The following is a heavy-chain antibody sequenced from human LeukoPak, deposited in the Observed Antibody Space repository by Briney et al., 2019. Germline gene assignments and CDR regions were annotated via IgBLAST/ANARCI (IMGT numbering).Heavy chain of an antibody. Sequence: GGSLRLSCAASGFTFSSYGMHWVRQAPGKGLGWVAVISYDGSNKYYADSVKGRFTISRDNSKNTLYLQMNSLRAEDTAVYYCAKDSLRFLEWLLQTMDVWGQGTTVTVSS. CDR1: GFTFSSYG. V-gene: IGHV3-30*18. CDR3: AKDSLRFLEWLLQTMDV. D-gene: IGHD3-3*01. CDR2: ISYDGSNK. J-gene: IGHJ6*02.